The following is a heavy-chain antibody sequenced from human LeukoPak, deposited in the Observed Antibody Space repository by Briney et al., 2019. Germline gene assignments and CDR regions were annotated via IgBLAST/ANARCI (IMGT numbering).Heavy chain of an antibody. CDR3: ARFRYCSGGSCYYYFDY. Sequence: GGSPRLSCAASGFTFSSYWMSWVRQAPGKGLEWVANIKHDGSEKYYVDSVKGRFTISRDNAKNSLYLQMSSLRAEDTAVYYCARFRYCSGGSCYYYFDYWGQGTLVTVSS. CDR2: IKHDGSEK. CDR1: GFTFSSYW. J-gene: IGHJ4*02. V-gene: IGHV3-7*01. D-gene: IGHD2-15*01.